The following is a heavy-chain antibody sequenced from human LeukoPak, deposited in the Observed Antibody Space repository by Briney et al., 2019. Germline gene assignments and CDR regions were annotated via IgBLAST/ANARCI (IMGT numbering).Heavy chain of an antibody. J-gene: IGHJ4*02. CDR1: GGSISSGDYY. Sequence: PSQTLSLTCTVSGGSISSGDYYWSWIRQPPGKGLEWIGYFYYSGSTYYNPSLKSRVTISVDTSKNQFSLRLSSVTAADTAVYYCASPGLCWPDHYDSSGYCRSVVDYWGQGTLVTVSS. CDR3: ASPGLCWPDHYDSSGYCRSVVDY. V-gene: IGHV4-30-4*01. CDR2: FYYSGST. D-gene: IGHD3-22*01.